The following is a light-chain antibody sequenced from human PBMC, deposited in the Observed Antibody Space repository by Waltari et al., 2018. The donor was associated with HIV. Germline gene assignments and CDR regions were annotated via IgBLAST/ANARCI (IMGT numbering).Light chain of an antibody. J-gene: IGLJ1*01. CDR1: RSDVGGYNY. Sequence: QSALTQPASVSGSPGQSITISSTGTRSDVGGYNYFSLYQQHPGKAPKLMIYDVSNRPSGVSNRFSGSKSGNTASLTISGLQAEDEADYYCSSYTSSSTLEVFGTGTKVTVL. V-gene: IGLV2-14*03. CDR2: DVS. CDR3: SSYTSSSTLEV.